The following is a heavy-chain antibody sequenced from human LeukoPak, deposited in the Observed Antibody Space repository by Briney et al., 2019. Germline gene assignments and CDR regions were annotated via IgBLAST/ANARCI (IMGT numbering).Heavy chain of an antibody. CDR3: ASQYDYVWGSYRFDY. V-gene: IGHV1-69*13. Sequence: GASVKVSCKASGGTFSSYAISWVRQAPGQGLEWMGGIIPIFGTANYAQKFQGRVTITADESTSTAYMELSSLRSEDTAVYYCASQYDYVWGSYRFDYWGQGTLVTVSS. CDR1: GGTFSSYA. CDR2: IIPIFGTA. D-gene: IGHD3-16*02. J-gene: IGHJ4*02.